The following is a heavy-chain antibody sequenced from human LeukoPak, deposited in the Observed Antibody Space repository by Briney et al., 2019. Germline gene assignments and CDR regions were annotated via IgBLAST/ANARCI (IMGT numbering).Heavy chain of an antibody. J-gene: IGHJ4*02. Sequence: GGSLRLSCAVSGVTLSNYGMAWIRQAPGKGLEWVAGISGSGGRPNYADSVKGRFTISRDNAKNTLYLQMNSLRAEDTAVYFCAKRGVVIRVILVGFHKEAYYFDSWGQGALVSVSS. CDR3: AKRGVVIRVILVGFHKEAYYFDS. D-gene: IGHD3-22*01. CDR2: ISGSGGRP. CDR1: GVTLSNYG. V-gene: IGHV3-23*01.